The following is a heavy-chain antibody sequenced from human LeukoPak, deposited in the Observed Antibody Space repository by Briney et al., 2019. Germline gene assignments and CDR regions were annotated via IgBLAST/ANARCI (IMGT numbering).Heavy chain of an antibody. CDR3: ANHHGGGRNMDY. Sequence: GGSLRLSCAASGFTFSSYWMHWVRQAPGKGLEWVSAISGSGGSTYYADSVKGRFTISRDNSKNTLYLQMNSLRAEDTAVYYCANHHGGGRNMDYWGQGTLVTVSS. D-gene: IGHD2-15*01. V-gene: IGHV3-23*01. CDR2: ISGSGGST. J-gene: IGHJ4*02. CDR1: GFTFSSYW.